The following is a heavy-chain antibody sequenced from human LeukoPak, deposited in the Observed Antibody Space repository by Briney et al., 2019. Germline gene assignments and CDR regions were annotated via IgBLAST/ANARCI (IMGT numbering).Heavy chain of an antibody. Sequence: SGGSLRLSCAASGFTFSSYAMSWVRQAPGKGLEWVSGITGSGSTTSYAGSVKGRFTSSRDNSKNTLYVEMNSLRAEDTAVYYCAKGTVRYCSGGSCYPFDFWGQGTLVTVSS. CDR3: AKGTVRYCSGGSCYPFDF. CDR2: ITGSGSTT. CDR1: GFTFSSYA. J-gene: IGHJ4*02. V-gene: IGHV3-23*01. D-gene: IGHD2-15*01.